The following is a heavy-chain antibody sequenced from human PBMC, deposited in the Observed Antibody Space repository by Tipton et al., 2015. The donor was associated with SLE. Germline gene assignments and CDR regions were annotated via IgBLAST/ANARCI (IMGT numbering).Heavy chain of an antibody. Sequence: SLRLSCAASGFTFSDYYMSWIRQAPGKGLEWVSYISSSSSYTNYADSVKGRFTISRDNAKNSLYLQMNSLRAEDTAVYYCARDRIYCSSTSCPRGWFDPWGQGTLVTVSS. CDR3: ARDRIYCSSTSCPRGWFDP. J-gene: IGHJ5*02. CDR1: GFTFSDYY. V-gene: IGHV3-11*06. CDR2: ISSSSSYT. D-gene: IGHD2-2*01.